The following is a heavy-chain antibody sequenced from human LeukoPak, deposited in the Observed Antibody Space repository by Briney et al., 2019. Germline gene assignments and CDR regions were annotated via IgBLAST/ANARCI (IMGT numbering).Heavy chain of an antibody. Sequence: PGGSLRLSCAVSGFSVSSNYMSWVRQAPGKGLEWVSVIYSGGGTDYANSVKGRFTISRDTSKNTLYLQMNSLRAEDTAVYYCARDGNARGYGGVAHFDYWGQGTLVTVSS. CDR3: ARDGNARGYGGVAHFDY. D-gene: IGHD5-12*01. J-gene: IGHJ4*02. V-gene: IGHV3-53*01. CDR1: GFSVSSNY. CDR2: IYSGGGT.